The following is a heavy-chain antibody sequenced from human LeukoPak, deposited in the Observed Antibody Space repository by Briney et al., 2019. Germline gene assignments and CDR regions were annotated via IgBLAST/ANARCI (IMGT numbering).Heavy chain of an antibody. Sequence: ASVKVSCKASGYTFTSYDINWVRQATGQGREWMGWMNPNSGNTGYAQKFQGRVTMTRNTSISTAYMELSSLRSEDTAVYYCARSKAWEPYMDVWGKGTTVTVSS. CDR1: GYTFTSYD. CDR3: ARSKAWEPYMDV. D-gene: IGHD1-26*01. CDR2: MNPNSGNT. V-gene: IGHV1-8*01. J-gene: IGHJ6*03.